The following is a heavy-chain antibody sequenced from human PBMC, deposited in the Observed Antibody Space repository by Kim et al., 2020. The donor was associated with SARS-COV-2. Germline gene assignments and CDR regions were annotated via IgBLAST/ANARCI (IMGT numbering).Heavy chain of an antibody. D-gene: IGHD2-8*01. Sequence: SVKVSCKASGGTFSSYAISWVRQAPGQGLEWMGGIIPIFGTANYAQKFQGRVTITADESTSTAYMELSSLRSEDTAVYYCARKGYCTNGVCYRSYYYYYGMDVWGQGATVTVSS. CDR1: GGTFSSYA. J-gene: IGHJ6*02. CDR2: IIPIFGTA. CDR3: ARKGYCTNGVCYRSYYYYYGMDV. V-gene: IGHV1-69*13.